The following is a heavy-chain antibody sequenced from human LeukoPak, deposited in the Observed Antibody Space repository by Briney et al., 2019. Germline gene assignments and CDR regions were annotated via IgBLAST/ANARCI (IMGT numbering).Heavy chain of an antibody. CDR3: ARPDCSSTSCLNAFDI. CDR1: GYTFTGYY. Sequence: GASVKVSCKASGYTFTGYYMHWVGQAGGKGGEGMGRINPNSGGTNYAQNFQGRVTMPRDTSISTAYMDLSRLTSDDTAVYYCARPDCSSTSCLNAFDIWGQGTMVTVSS. V-gene: IGHV1-2*06. J-gene: IGHJ3*02. D-gene: IGHD2-2*01. CDR2: INPNSGGT.